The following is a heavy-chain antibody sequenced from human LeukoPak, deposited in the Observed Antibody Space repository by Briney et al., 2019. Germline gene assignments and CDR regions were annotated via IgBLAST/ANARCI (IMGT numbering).Heavy chain of an antibody. D-gene: IGHD5-24*01. Sequence: GGSLRLSCAASGFTFSSYAMHWVRQAPGKGLEGVAVISYDGSNKYYADSVKGRFTISRDNSKNTLYLQMNSLRAEDTAVYYCSSKVRDGYTQFDYWGQGTLVTVSS. J-gene: IGHJ4*02. CDR2: ISYDGSNK. CDR1: GFTFSSYA. V-gene: IGHV3-30*04. CDR3: SSKVRDGYTQFDY.